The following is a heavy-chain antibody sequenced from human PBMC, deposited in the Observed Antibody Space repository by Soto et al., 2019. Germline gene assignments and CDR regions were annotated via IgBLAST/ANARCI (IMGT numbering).Heavy chain of an antibody. V-gene: IGHV4-39*07. CDR1: GGSISSSSDY. CDR2: IYYSGST. J-gene: IGHJ4*02. D-gene: IGHD5-18*01. Sequence: SETQSLTYTVSGGSISSSSDYWVWIRQPPGKGLEWIGYIYYSGSTHYNPSLQNRVTISIDTSKNQVSLNVNSVTAADTAVYYCARDHPHSYGVYYFDYWGQGTPVTVSS. CDR3: ARDHPHSYGVYYFDY.